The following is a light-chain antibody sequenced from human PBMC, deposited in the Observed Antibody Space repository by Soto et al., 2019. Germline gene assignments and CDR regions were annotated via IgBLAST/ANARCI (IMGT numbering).Light chain of an antibody. CDR2: GNS. Sequence: QSVLTQPPSVSGAPGQRVTISCTGSSSNIVAGYDVHWYQQVPGTAPKLLIYGNSNRPSGVPDRFSGSKSGTSASLAITGLQTEDEADYYCQSYDTSLSGPDVVFGGGTKLTVL. CDR1: SSNIVAGYD. V-gene: IGLV1-40*01. J-gene: IGLJ2*01. CDR3: QSYDTSLSGPDVV.